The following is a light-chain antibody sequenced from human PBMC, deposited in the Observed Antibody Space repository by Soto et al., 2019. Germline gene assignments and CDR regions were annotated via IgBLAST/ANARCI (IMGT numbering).Light chain of an antibody. V-gene: IGKV4-1*01. CDR1: QSVLYSSNNKNY. CDR2: WSS. Sequence: IFMTQSPDSLAVSLGERATINCKSSQSVLYSSNNKNYLAWYQQKPGQPPKLLISWSSTRESGVPDRFSGSGSGTDFTLTISSMQAEDVAVYYCQQYYSTPQTFGQGTRMEIK. CDR3: QQYYSTPQT. J-gene: IGKJ5*01.